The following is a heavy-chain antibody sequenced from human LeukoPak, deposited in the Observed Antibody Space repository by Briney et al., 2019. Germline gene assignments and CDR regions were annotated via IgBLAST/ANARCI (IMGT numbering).Heavy chain of an antibody. Sequence: ASVKVSCKASGYTFTGNFMHWVRQAPGQGLEWLGWINPNSGGTNFAQNFQGRVTMTRDTSIGTTYMELSRLTSDDTAVYYCAREGSEIYQYYFDYWGQGTLVTVSS. CDR3: AREGSEIYQYYFDY. J-gene: IGHJ4*02. CDR1: GYTFTGNF. V-gene: IGHV1-2*02. D-gene: IGHD2-15*01. CDR2: INPNSGGT.